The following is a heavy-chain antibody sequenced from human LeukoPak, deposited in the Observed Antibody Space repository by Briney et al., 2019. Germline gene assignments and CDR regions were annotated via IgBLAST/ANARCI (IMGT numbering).Heavy chain of an antibody. V-gene: IGHV1-46*01. J-gene: IGHJ5*02. CDR2: INPSGGST. CDR3: ARTIAAAGSLVWFDP. CDR1: GYTFTSYY. D-gene: IGHD6-13*01. Sequence: ASVKVSCKASGYTFTSYYMHWVRQAPGQGLEWMGIINPSGGSTSYAQKFQGRVTMTRDTSTSTVYMELSSLRSEDTAVYYCARTIAAAGSLVWFDPWGQGTLVTDSS.